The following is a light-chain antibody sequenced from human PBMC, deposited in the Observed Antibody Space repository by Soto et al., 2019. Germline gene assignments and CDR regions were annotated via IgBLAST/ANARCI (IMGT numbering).Light chain of an antibody. CDR1: QSVSSSY. V-gene: IGKV3-20*01. Sequence: EIVLTQSPGTLSLSPGERATLSCRASQSVSSSYLAWYQQKPGHAPRLLIYGASSRATGIPDRFSGSGSGTDFTLTISRLEPEDFAVYYCQQYGSSPWTFGQGTKEDIK. J-gene: IGKJ1*01. CDR3: QQYGSSPWT. CDR2: GAS.